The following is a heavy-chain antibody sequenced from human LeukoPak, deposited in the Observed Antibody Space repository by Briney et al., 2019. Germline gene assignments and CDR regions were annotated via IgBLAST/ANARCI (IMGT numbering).Heavy chain of an antibody. J-gene: IGHJ4*02. Sequence: PSETLSLTCTVSGGSISSYYWSWIRQPAGKGLEWIGRIYSSGSTNYIPSLKSRITMSVDTSKNQFSLKLSSVTAADTAVYYCAREATEPYGGNPIGYWGQGTLVTVSS. CDR1: GGSISSYY. V-gene: IGHV4-4*07. CDR3: AREATEPYGGNPIGY. D-gene: IGHD4-23*01. CDR2: IYSSGST.